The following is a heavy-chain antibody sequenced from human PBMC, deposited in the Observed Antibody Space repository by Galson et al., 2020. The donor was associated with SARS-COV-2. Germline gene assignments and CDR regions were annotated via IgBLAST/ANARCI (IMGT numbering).Heavy chain of an antibody. D-gene: IGHD6-19*01. CDR2: IFYGGSDK. V-gene: IGHV3-33*01. Sequence: GGSLRLSCAASGFTFSNHAIHWVRQAPGKGLEWVAQIFYGGSDKYYGDSVKGRFTISRDSSKNMVYLQMNNLKVDDTAVYYCARDGQLSSGWAFDYWGQGTLVTVSS. CDR1: GFTFSNHA. CDR3: ARDGQLSSGWAFDY. J-gene: IGHJ4*02.